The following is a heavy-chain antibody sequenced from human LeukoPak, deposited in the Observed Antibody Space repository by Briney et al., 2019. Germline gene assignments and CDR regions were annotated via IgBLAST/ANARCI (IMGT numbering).Heavy chain of an antibody. CDR1: DFSISTNYY. CDR3: TRLTPGARGWSGFFDY. Sequence: PSETLSLTCAVSDFSISTNYYWGWIRQPPGKGLEWIGSIHHTGNTYFNPSLKSRVTISVDTSKNQFSLRLSSVSAADTAVYYCTRLTPGARGWSGFFDYWGPGTLVTVSS. CDR2: IHHTGNT. V-gene: IGHV4-38-2*01. J-gene: IGHJ4*02. D-gene: IGHD6-19*01.